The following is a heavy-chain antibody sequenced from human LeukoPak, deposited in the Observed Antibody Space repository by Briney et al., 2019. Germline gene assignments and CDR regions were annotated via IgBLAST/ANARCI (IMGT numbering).Heavy chain of an antibody. CDR3: ARSDDSSGYYSGAFGI. V-gene: IGHV1-8*01. J-gene: IGHJ3*02. Sequence: ASVKVSCKASGYTFTSYDINWVRQATGQGLEWMGWMNPNSGNTGYAQKFQGRVTMTRNTSISTAYMELSSLRSEDTAVYYCARSDDSSGYYSGAFGIWGQGTMVTVSS. CDR1: GYTFTSYD. D-gene: IGHD3-22*01. CDR2: MNPNSGNT.